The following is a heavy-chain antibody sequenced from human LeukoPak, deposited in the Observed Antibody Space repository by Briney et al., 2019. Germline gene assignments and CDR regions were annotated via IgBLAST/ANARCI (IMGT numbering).Heavy chain of an antibody. D-gene: IGHD4-17*01. CDR1: GGSFSGYY. V-gene: IGHV4-34*01. CDR3: AIHSSSVTRRGSSRTQTHDY. Sequence: TTSETLSLTCAVYGGSFSGYYWSWIRQPPGKGLEWIGEINHSGSTNYNPSLKSRVTISVDTSKNQFSLKLSSVTVADTAVYYCAIHSSSVTRRGSSRTQTHDYWGQGTLVTVSS. CDR2: INHSGST. J-gene: IGHJ4*02.